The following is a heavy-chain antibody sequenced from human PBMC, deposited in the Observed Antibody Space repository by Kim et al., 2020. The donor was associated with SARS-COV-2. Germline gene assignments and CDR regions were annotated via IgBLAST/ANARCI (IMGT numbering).Heavy chain of an antibody. Sequence: YYADPVKGRFTIPRDNSKNTLYRQMNSRRAEDTAVYWGARGYSYLYGLDVWGQGTTVTVSS. J-gene: IGHJ6*02. V-gene: IGHV3-53*01. CDR3: ARGYSYLYGLDV. D-gene: IGHD5-18*01.